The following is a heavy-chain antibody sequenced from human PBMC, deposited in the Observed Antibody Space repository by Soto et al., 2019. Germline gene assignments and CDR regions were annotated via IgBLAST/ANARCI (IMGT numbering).Heavy chain of an antibody. CDR2: INPSGGST. Sequence: ASVKVSCKASGYTFTSYYMHWVRQAPGQGLEWMGIINPSGGSTSYAQKFQGRVTMTRDTSTSTVYMELSSLRSEDTAVYYCARDKAPRYGSGSYYNRFDYWGQGTLVTVSS. D-gene: IGHD3-10*01. CDR1: GYTFTSYY. J-gene: IGHJ4*02. V-gene: IGHV1-46*01. CDR3: ARDKAPRYGSGSYYNRFDY.